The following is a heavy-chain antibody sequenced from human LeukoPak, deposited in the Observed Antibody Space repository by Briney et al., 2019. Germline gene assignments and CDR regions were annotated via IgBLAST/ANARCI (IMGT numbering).Heavy chain of an antibody. J-gene: IGHJ4*02. V-gene: IGHV1-69*05. CDR3: ARAYDSSGYYYEFDY. Sequence: SVKVSCKASGYTFTSYGISWVRQAPGQGLEWMGRIIPIFGTANYAQKFQGRVMITTDESTSTAYMELSSLRSEDTAVYYCARAYDSSGYYYEFDYWGQGTLVTVSS. D-gene: IGHD3-22*01. CDR2: IIPIFGTA. CDR1: GYTFTSYG.